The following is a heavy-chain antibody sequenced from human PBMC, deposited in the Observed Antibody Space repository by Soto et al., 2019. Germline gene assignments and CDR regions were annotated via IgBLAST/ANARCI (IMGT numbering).Heavy chain of an antibody. Sequence: GGSLRLSCAASGFTFSTYGMHWVRQAPGKGLEWVALVWYDGRNKDYADSVKGRFTISRDNSKNTLYMQMNSLRDEDTAVYYCVRAAGYSGNDYVYYYGTDVWGQGTTVTVSS. CDR1: GFTFSTYG. J-gene: IGHJ6*02. CDR2: VWYDGRNK. V-gene: IGHV3-33*01. D-gene: IGHD5-12*01. CDR3: VRAAGYSGNDYVYYYGTDV.